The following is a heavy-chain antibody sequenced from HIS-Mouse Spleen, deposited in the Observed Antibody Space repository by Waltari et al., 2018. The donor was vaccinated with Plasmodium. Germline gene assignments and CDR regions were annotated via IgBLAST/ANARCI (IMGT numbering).Heavy chain of an antibody. D-gene: IGHD6-6*01. V-gene: IGHV4-59*02. Sequence: QVQLQESGPGLVQPSATLSLTCTVSGGSVSSYYWSWIRQPPGKGLEWIGYIYYSGSTNYNPSLKSRVTISVDTSKNQFSLKLSSVTAADTAVYYCARKYSSSSAFDIWGQGTMVTVSS. CDR1: GGSVSSYY. J-gene: IGHJ3*02. CDR2: IYYSGST. CDR3: ARKYSSSSAFDI.